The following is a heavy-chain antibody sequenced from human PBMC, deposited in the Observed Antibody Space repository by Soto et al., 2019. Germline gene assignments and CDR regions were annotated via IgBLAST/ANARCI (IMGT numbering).Heavy chain of an antibody. CDR2: IRNKANYYAT. CDR1: GFTFSDHF. Sequence: EVQLVESGGGLVQAGGSLTLSCEASGFTFSDHFMDWVRQAPGKGLEWVGRIRNKANYYATEYTASVKGRFTISRDDTKPSVYLQMTSLQTEDTAIYYCARDLVWVAGPYNRYCMDVWGKGTTVTVSS. D-gene: IGHD6-19*01. V-gene: IGHV3-72*01. J-gene: IGHJ6*03. CDR3: ARDLVWVAGPYNRYCMDV.